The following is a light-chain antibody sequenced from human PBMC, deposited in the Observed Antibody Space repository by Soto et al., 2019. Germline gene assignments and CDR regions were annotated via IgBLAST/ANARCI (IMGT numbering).Light chain of an antibody. CDR3: QQYGGSSWT. Sequence: DIQMTQPPSSLSASLGDRVTITCRASQSISSYLNWYQQKPGEAPKLLIYAASSLQSGVPSRFSGSGSGTDFTLTISSLQPEDFAVYYCQQYGGSSWTFGQGTKVDI. J-gene: IGKJ1*01. V-gene: IGKV1-39*01. CDR2: AAS. CDR1: QSISSY.